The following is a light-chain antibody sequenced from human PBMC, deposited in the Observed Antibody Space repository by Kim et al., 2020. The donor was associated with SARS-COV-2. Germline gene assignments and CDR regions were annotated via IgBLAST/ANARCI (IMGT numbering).Light chain of an antibody. CDR1: QDNSNY. V-gene: IGKV1-33*01. J-gene: IGKJ4*01. Sequence: SVGDRVTSTCQASQDNSNYLNWYQQKPGKAPKLLIYAASNLATGVPSRFSGSGSGTDFTFTISSLQPEDIATYYCQQYDNLPPLTFGGGAKVDIK. CDR3: QQYDNLPPLT. CDR2: AAS.